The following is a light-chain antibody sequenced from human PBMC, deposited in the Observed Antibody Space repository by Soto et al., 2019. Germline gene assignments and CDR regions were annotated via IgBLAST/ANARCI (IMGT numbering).Light chain of an antibody. CDR1: NIGNKS. CDR3: QVWNSSSDPWV. J-gene: IGLJ3*02. Sequence: SSELTQPPSVSVATGQTAMITCGGNNIGNKSVHWYHQRPGQAPVLVVYDDDDRPSGIPERFSGSNSGNTATLTISRVEAGDDADYYCQVWNSSSDPWVFGGGTKLTFL. CDR2: DDD. V-gene: IGLV3-21*02.